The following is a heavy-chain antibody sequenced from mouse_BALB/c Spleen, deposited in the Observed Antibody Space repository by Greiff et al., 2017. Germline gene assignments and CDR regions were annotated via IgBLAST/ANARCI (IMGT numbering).Heavy chain of an antibody. Sequence: VQLQQPGAELVKPGASVKLSCKASGYTFTSYWMHWVKQRPGQGLEWIGEINPSNGRTNYNEKFKSKATLTVDKSSSTAYMQLSSLTSEDSAVYYCARRGGNYYFLDYWGQGTTLTVSS. CDR3: ARRGGNYYFLDY. CDR1: GYTFTSYW. J-gene: IGHJ2*01. CDR2: INPSNGRT. V-gene: IGHV1S81*02. D-gene: IGHD2-1*01.